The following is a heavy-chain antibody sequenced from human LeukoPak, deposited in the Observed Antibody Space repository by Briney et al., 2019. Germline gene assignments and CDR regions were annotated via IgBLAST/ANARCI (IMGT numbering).Heavy chain of an antibody. CDR2: IIPIFGTA. CDR3: ARLSGDILTGYQVPMWFDP. CDR1: GVTFSSYA. Sequence: SVKVSCKASGVTFSSYAISWVRQAPGQGLEWMGGIIPIFGTANYAQKFQGRVTITADESTSTAYMELSSLRSEDTAVYYCARLSGDILTGYQVPMWFDPWGQGTLVSVSS. J-gene: IGHJ5*02. V-gene: IGHV1-69*01. D-gene: IGHD3-9*01.